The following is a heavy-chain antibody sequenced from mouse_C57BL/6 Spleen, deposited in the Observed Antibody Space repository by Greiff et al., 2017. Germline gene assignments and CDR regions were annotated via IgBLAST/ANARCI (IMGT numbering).Heavy chain of an antibody. Sequence: EVQLQQSGPELVKPGASVKISCKASGYTFTDYYMNWVKQSHGKSLEWIGDINPNNGGTSYNQKFKGKATLTVDKSSSTAYMELRSLTSEDSAVXYCARVAQATGDYFDYWGQGTTLTVSS. CDR1: GYTFTDYY. V-gene: IGHV1-26*01. J-gene: IGHJ2*01. CDR3: ARVAQATGDYFDY. CDR2: INPNNGGT. D-gene: IGHD3-2*02.